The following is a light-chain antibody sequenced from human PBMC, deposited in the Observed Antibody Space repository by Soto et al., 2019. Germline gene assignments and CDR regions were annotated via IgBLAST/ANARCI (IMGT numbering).Light chain of an antibody. CDR3: QQYTYWPWT. V-gene: IGKV3-15*01. CDR1: QSVNSN. CDR2: GAS. Sequence: DTVMTQSPATLSVSPGERATLSCRASQSVNSNLAWYQQKSGQAPRLLIYGASTRATGIPFRFSGSGSGTEFTLTISSLQSEDSAVYYCQQYTYWPWTLGQGTKV. J-gene: IGKJ1*01.